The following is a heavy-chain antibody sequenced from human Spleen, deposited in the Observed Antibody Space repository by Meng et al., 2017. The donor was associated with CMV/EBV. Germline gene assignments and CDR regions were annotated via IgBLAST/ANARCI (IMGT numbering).Heavy chain of an antibody. J-gene: IGHJ4*02. D-gene: IGHD3-3*01. V-gene: IGHV3-23*01. CDR3: AKHNSRVVIGGGLDY. CDR2: LSFGSGDT. CDR1: GITFSRCA. Sequence: GITFSRCAMSWVRQAPGKGLGWVSGLSFGSGDTGYADSVKGRFTISRDNSKNTLYLQMHSLRAEDTAIYYCAKHNSRVVIGGGLDYWGQGTLVTVSS.